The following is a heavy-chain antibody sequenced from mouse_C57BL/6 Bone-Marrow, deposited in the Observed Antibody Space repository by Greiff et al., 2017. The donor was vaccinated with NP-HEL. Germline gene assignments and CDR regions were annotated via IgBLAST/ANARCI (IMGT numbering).Heavy chain of an antibody. V-gene: IGHV1-69*01. CDR2: IDPSDSYT. CDR3: ARSYGFDY. D-gene: IGHD1-1*02. Sequence: QVQLQQSGAELVMPGASVKLSCKASGYTFTSYWMHWVKQRPGQGLEWIGEIDPSDSYTNYNQKFKGKSTLTVDKPSSTAYMQLSSLTSEDSAVYYCARSYGFDYWGQGTTLTVSS. J-gene: IGHJ2*01. CDR1: GYTFTSYW.